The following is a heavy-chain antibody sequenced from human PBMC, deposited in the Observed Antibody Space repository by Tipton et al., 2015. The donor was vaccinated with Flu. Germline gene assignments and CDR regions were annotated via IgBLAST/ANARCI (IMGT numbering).Heavy chain of an antibody. Sequence: GSLKLSCAASGFIVTSNYMSWVRQAPGKGLEWVSIIYSGGGTYYADSVKGRFTISRDNSKNSLYLQMNSLRAEDTAVYYCARAIAAAGAMWGQGTLVTVSS. D-gene: IGHD6-13*01. V-gene: IGHV3-66*01. CDR3: ARAIAAAGAM. CDR1: GFIVTSNY. J-gene: IGHJ4*02. CDR2: IYSGGGT.